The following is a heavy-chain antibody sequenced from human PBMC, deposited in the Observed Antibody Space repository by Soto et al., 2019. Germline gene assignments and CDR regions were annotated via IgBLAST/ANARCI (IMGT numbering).Heavy chain of an antibody. CDR2: IYYSGST. D-gene: IGHD3-16*02. Sequence: SETLSITCTVSGGSIRSYGCTWIWKQQEQGLEWIGYIYYSGSTYYNPSLKSRVTISVDTSKNQFSLKLSSVTAADTAVYYCARDVTFGGVIVRSGAFDIWGQGTMVTVSS. V-gene: IGHV4-31*02. CDR3: ARDVTFGGVIVRSGAFDI. CDR1: GGSIRSYG. J-gene: IGHJ3*02.